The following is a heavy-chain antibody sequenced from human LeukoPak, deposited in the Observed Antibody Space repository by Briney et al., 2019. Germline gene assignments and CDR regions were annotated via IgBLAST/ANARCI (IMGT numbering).Heavy chain of an antibody. V-gene: IGHV1-69*05. CDR1: GGTFSSYA. CDR3: ARGNCCSSSWCDY. Sequence: SVKVSCKASGGTFSSYAISWVRQAPGQGLEWMGGIIPIFGTANYAQKFQGRVTITTDESTSTAYMELSSLRSEDTAVYYCARGNCCSSSWCDYWGQGTLVTVSS. D-gene: IGHD6-13*01. J-gene: IGHJ4*02. CDR2: IIPIFGTA.